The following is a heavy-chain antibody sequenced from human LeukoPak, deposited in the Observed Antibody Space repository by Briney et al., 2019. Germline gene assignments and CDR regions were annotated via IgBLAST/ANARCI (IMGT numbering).Heavy chain of an antibody. CDR1: GLTFNTHS. Sequence: PGGSLRLSCAASGLTFNTHSMNWVRQAPGKGLEWVSHISSSGDTIFYADSVKGRFTISRDDAKNSLYLQMNSLRAEDTAVYYCARFQPEIYSGYDYGFDYWGQGTLVTVSS. CDR2: ISSSGDTI. J-gene: IGHJ4*02. V-gene: IGHV3-48*04. CDR3: ARFQPEIYSGYDYGFDY. D-gene: IGHD5-12*01.